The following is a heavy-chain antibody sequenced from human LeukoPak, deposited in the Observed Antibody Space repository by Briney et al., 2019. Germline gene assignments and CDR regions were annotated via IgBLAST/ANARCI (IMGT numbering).Heavy chain of an antibody. D-gene: IGHD3-10*01. J-gene: IGHJ6*02. Sequence: SETLSLTCAVYGGSFRGYYWSWIRQPPGKGLEWIGEINHSGSTNYNPSLKSRVTISVDTSKNQFSLKLSSVTAADTAVHYCARRPYYYGSGSYYNSQYYGMDVWGQGTTVTVSS. V-gene: IGHV4-34*01. CDR3: ARRPYYYGSGSYYNSQYYGMDV. CDR1: GGSFRGYY. CDR2: INHSGST.